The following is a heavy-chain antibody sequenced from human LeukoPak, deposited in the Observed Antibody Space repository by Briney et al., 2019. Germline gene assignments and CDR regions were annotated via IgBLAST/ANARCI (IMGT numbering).Heavy chain of an antibody. Sequence: GASVKVSCKASGGTFSSYAVSWVRQAPGQGLEWMGGIIPIFGTANYAQKFQGRVTITADESTSTAYMELSSLRSEGTAVYYCARERNDRYCSSTSCYNYYYGMDVWGQGTTVTVSS. D-gene: IGHD2-2*02. V-gene: IGHV1-69*13. CDR3: ARERNDRYCSSTSCYNYYYGMDV. CDR1: GGTFSSYA. CDR2: IIPIFGTA. J-gene: IGHJ6*02.